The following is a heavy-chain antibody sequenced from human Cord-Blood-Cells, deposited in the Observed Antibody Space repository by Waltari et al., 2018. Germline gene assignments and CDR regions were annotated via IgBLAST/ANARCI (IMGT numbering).Heavy chain of an antibody. CDR2: MNPNSGNT. D-gene: IGHD6-13*01. Sequence: QVQLVQSGAEVKKPGASVKVSCKASGYTFTSYDINWVRQATGQGLAWMGWMNPNSGNTGYAQECQGRVTITRNTSISTAYMELSSLRSEDTAVYYCVRRGAAAGNWFDPWGQGTLVTVSS. CDR1: GYTFTSYD. CDR3: VRRGAAAGNWFDP. V-gene: IGHV1-8*03. J-gene: IGHJ5*02.